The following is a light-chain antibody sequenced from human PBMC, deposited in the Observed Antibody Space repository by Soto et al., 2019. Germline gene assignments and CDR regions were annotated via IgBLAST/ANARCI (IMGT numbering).Light chain of an antibody. CDR2: EGS. J-gene: IGLJ1*01. V-gene: IGLV2-23*01. Sequence: QSVLTQPASVSGSPGQSITISCTGTSSDVGSYNLVSWYQQLPGKAPKLMIYEGSKRPSGVSNRFSGSKSGNTASLTISGLQAEDEADYYCCSYAGSSTPYVFGTGTKLTVL. CDR3: CSYAGSSTPYV. CDR1: SSDVGSYNL.